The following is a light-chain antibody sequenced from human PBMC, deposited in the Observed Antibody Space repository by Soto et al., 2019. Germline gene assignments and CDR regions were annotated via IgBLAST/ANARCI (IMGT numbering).Light chain of an antibody. CDR3: QQYGSSALYT. V-gene: IGKV3-20*01. J-gene: IGKJ2*01. Sequence: EIVLTQSPGTLSLSPGERATLSCRASQSVSSSYLAWYQQKPGQAPRLLIYGASARATGIPDRFSGSGSGTAFTLTVSRLEPEGSAVYYCQQYGSSALYTFGQGTKLESK. CDR1: QSVSSSY. CDR2: GAS.